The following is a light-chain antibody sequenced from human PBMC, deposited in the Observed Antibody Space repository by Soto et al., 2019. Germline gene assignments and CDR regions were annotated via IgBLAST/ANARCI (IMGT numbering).Light chain of an antibody. Sequence: AIRMTQSPSSLSASTGDRVTITCGASQGISSYLAWYQQKPGKAPKLLIYAASTLQSGVPSRFSGSVSGTDFTLTISRLEPEDFAVYYCQQYGSSPPTFGQGTKVDIK. CDR3: QQYGSSPPT. J-gene: IGKJ1*01. CDR1: QGISSY. V-gene: IGKV1-8*01. CDR2: AAS.